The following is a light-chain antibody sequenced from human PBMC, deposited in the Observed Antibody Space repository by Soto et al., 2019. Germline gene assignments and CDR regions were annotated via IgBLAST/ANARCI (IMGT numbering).Light chain of an antibody. V-gene: IGKV3-15*01. Sequence: EILFTQSPATLSLSPGERATLSCRASQSVSSNLAWYQQKPGQAPRFLIYGASTRETGIPARFSGSGSGTEFTLTISSLQSEDFAVDYCQQYDNWTLTFGGGTKVDIK. CDR3: QQYDNWTLT. J-gene: IGKJ4*01. CDR1: QSVSSN. CDR2: GAS.